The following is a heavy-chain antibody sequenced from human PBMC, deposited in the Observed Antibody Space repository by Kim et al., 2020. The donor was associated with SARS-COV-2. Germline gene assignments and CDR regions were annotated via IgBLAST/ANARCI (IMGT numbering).Heavy chain of an antibody. CDR1: GFTFSSYG. Sequence: GGSLRLSCAASGFTFSSYGMHWVRQAPGKGLEWVAVIWYDGSNKYYADSVKGRFTISRDNSKNTLYLKMNSLRAEDTAVYYCAKDLAVAEQFDYWGQGTLVTVSS. V-gene: IGHV3-33*06. CDR2: IWYDGSNK. CDR3: AKDLAVAEQFDY. D-gene: IGHD6-19*01. J-gene: IGHJ4*02.